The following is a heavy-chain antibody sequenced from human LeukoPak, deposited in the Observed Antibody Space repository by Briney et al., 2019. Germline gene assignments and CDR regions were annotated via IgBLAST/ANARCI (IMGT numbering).Heavy chain of an antibody. D-gene: IGHD1-26*01. V-gene: IGHV1-18*01. Sequence: ASVKVSCKASGYTFISYGMSWVRQAPGQGLEWMGWISAYNGDTNYAQKLQGRVTLTTDTSTSTAYMELRSLTSDDTAVYYCARGGSYVRFDYWGQGTLVTVSS. CDR3: ARGGSYVRFDY. CDR2: ISAYNGDT. CDR1: GYTFISYG. J-gene: IGHJ4*02.